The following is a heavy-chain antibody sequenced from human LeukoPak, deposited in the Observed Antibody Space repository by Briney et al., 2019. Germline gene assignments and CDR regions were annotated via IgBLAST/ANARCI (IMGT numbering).Heavy chain of an antibody. D-gene: IGHD2-2*02. J-gene: IGHJ5*02. CDR2: IYYSGST. CDR3: ARRGVNQLLYPAFDP. V-gene: IGHV4-39*07. Sequence: TPSETLSLTCTVSGGSISSSSYYWGWIRQPPGKGLEWIGSIYYSGSTYYNPSLKSRVTISVDTSKNQFSLKLSSVTAADTAVYYCARRGVNQLLYPAFDPWGQGTLVTVSS. CDR1: GGSISSSSYY.